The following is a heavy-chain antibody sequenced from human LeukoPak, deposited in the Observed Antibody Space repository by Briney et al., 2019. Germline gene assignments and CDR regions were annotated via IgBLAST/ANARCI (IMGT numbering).Heavy chain of an antibody. CDR2: IYYGGSA. CDR3: ARVPYLGIPSTTDY. CDR1: GGSISSYY. Sequence: SETLSLTCTVSGGSISSYYWSWIRQPPGKGLEWIGYIYYGGSAYYNPSLKSRVTISVDTSKNQFSLKLTSVTAADTAVYYCARVPYLGIPSTTDYWGQGTLVTVSS. D-gene: IGHD7-27*01. V-gene: IGHV4-59*01. J-gene: IGHJ4*02.